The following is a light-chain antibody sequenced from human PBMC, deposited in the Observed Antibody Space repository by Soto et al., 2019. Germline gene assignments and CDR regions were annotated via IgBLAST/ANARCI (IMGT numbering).Light chain of an antibody. V-gene: IGLV4-69*01. Sequence: QSVLTQSPSASASLGASVKLTCTLSSGHSSYVIAWHQQQPEKGPRYLMKLNSDGSHSKEDGIPDRFSGSSSGAERYLTISSLQSEDEADYYCQTWGTGILVFGGGTKVTVL. CDR1: SGHSSYV. CDR3: QTWGTGILV. CDR2: LNSDGSH. J-gene: IGLJ2*01.